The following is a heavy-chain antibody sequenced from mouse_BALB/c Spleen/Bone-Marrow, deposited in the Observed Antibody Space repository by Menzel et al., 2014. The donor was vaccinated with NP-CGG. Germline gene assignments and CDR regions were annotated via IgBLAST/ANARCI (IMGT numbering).Heavy chain of an antibody. J-gene: IGHJ4*01. CDR3: GGITTVVAKKYYYAMDY. Sequence: EVQLQQSGPELVKPGASVKISCKASGYSLTGYFMNWVKQSHGKSLEWIGRINPYNGDTFYNQKFKGKATLAVDKSSSAAHKERLSLTSEDSAGYYCGGITTVVAKKYYYAMDYWGHGTSVTVSS. CDR2: INPYNGDT. V-gene: IGHV1-37*01. CDR1: GYSLTGYF. D-gene: IGHD1-1*01.